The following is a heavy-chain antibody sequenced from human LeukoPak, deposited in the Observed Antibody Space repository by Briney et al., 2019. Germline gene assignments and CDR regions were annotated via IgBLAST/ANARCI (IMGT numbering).Heavy chain of an antibody. J-gene: IGHJ5*02. Sequence: GGSLRLSCAASGFTVSSNYMSWVRQAPGKGLEWVSVIYSGGSTYYADSVKGRLTISRDNSKNTLYLQMNSLRAEDTAVYYCAREASRLNWFDPWGQGTLVTVSS. CDR2: IYSGGST. CDR1: GFTVSSNY. D-gene: IGHD6-25*01. V-gene: IGHV3-66*01. CDR3: AREASRLNWFDP.